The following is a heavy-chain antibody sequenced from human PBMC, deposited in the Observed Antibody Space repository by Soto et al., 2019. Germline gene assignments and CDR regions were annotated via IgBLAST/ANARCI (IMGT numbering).Heavy chain of an antibody. Sequence: GGSLRLSCAASGFTFSDHYMDWVRQAPGKGLEWVGRTRNKANSYTTEYAASVKGRFTISRDDSKNTLYLQMNSLKTEDTAVYYCTTYIDYYGSGSYYYFDYWGQGTLVTVSS. J-gene: IGHJ4*02. CDR3: TTYIDYYGSGSYYYFDY. CDR1: GFTFSDHY. CDR2: TRNKANSYTT. V-gene: IGHV3-72*01. D-gene: IGHD3-10*01.